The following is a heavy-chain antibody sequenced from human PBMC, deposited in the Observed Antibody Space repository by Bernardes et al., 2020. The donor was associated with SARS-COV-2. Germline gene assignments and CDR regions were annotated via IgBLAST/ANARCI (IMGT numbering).Heavy chain of an antibody. Sequence: WGSLRLSCAASGFTFSDYSMNWVRQAPGKGLEWVSSISSSSSYIYYAYQVKGRFTISRDNAKNSLYLQMNSLRAEDTAVYSCASLPEAYGSGRHRFYYGMDVWGQGTTVTVSS. J-gene: IGHJ6*02. CDR2: ISSSSSYI. CDR3: ASLPEAYGSGRHRFYYGMDV. D-gene: IGHD3-10*01. V-gene: IGHV3-21*01. CDR1: GFTFSDYS.